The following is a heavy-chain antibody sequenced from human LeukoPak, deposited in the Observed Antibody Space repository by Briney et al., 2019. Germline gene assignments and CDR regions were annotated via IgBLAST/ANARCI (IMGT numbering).Heavy chain of an antibody. Sequence: SETLSLTCTVSGGSISSYYWSWIRQPPGKGLEWIGYIYHSGSTYYNPSLKSRVTISVDRSKNQFSLKLSSVTAADTAVYYCARGYCSGGSCYPRYYYYYYGMDVWGQGTTVTVSS. CDR3: ARGYCSGGSCYPRYYYYYYGMDV. D-gene: IGHD2-15*01. V-gene: IGHV4-59*12. J-gene: IGHJ6*02. CDR2: IYHSGST. CDR1: GGSISSYY.